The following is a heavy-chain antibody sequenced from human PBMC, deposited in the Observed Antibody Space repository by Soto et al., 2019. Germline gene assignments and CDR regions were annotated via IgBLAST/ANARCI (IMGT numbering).Heavy chain of an antibody. Sequence: PGGSLRLSCAASGFTFSSYGMHWVRQAPGKGLEWVAVISYDGSNKYYADSVKGRFTISRDNSKNTLYLQMNSLRAEDTAVYYCARGDLLVRSKDYWGQGTLVTVSS. D-gene: IGHD3-22*01. J-gene: IGHJ4*02. V-gene: IGHV3-30*03. CDR2: ISYDGSNK. CDR3: ARGDLLVRSKDY. CDR1: GFTFSSYG.